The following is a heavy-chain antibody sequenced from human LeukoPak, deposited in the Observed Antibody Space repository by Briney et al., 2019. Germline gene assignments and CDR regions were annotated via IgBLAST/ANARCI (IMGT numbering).Heavy chain of an antibody. V-gene: IGHV6-1*01. J-gene: IGHJ4*02. CDR2: TNYRSKWYN. Sequence: SQTLSLTCDISGXSVSGNIVAWNWIRQSPSRGLEWLGRTNYRSKWYNDYAVSVRGRITINPDTSKNRFSLQLDSVTPEDTAVYYCARGSSGSFDYWGQGTLVTVSS. D-gene: IGHD6-19*01. CDR1: GXSVSGNIVA. CDR3: ARGSSGSFDY.